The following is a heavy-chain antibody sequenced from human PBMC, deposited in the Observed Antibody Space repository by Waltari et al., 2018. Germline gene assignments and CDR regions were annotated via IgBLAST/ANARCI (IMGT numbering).Heavy chain of an antibody. Sequence: QVHLQESGPGLVKSSETLSLTCAVSGYSISSGYYWGWIRQPPGKGLEWIGSIFHTGNTYYNPSLKSRVTISVDKSKHQFSLKFNSVTAADTAVYYCARVHWGSSGNWFDPWGQGTPVIVSS. CDR2: IFHTGNT. CDR3: ARVHWGSSGNWFDP. D-gene: IGHD1-26*01. CDR1: GYSISSGYY. V-gene: IGHV4-38-2*01. J-gene: IGHJ5*02.